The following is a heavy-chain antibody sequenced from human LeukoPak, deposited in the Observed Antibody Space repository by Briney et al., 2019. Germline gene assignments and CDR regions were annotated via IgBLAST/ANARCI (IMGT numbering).Heavy chain of an antibody. CDR1: GGSFSGYY. J-gene: IGHJ6*03. CDR3: ARVKDPGGYYYYYYMDI. V-gene: IGHV4-34*01. Sequence: PSGTLSLTCAVYGGSFSGYYWSWIRQPPGKGLEWIGEINHSGSTNYNPSLKSRVTISVDTSKNQFSLKVSSVTAADTAVYYCARVKDPGGYYYYYYMDIWGKGNTVTVSS. D-gene: IGHD3-16*01. CDR2: INHSGST.